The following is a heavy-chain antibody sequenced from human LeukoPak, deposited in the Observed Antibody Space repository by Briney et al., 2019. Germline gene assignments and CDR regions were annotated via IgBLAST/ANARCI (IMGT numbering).Heavy chain of an antibody. CDR1: GGSISDYY. CDR2: IYSSGSY. D-gene: IGHD6-6*01. CDR3: ARAPYSSSWGY. V-gene: IGHV4-4*07. J-gene: IGHJ4*02. Sequence: SETLSLTCTVSGGSISDYYWSWIRQPAGKGLEWIGRIYSSGSYNYNPSLKSRVTISVDTSKNQFSLKLSSVTAADTAVYYCARAPYSSSWGYWGQGTLVTVSS.